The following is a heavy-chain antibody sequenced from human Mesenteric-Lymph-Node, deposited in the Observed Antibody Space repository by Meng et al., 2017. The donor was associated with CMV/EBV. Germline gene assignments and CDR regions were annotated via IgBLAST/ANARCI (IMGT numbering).Heavy chain of an antibody. J-gene: IGHJ4*02. CDR3: ARGSIAGDY. CDR1: GDSINSYY. Sequence: SETLSLTCTISGDSINSYYCSWIRQSPGGRLEWIGYLHSSGATKYNPSLRSRVTLSLGTSKKEISLKLSSVTAADTAMYYCARGSIAGDYWGQGALVTVSS. CDR2: LHSSGAT. D-gene: IGHD6-6*01. V-gene: IGHV4-4*09.